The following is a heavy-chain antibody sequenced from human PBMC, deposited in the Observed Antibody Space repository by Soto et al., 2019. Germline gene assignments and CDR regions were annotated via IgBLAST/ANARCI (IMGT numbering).Heavy chain of an antibody. CDR3: ARGFKPSMVRGVMGLYYYYGMDV. CDR1: GFTVSSNY. CDR2: IYSGGST. J-gene: IGHJ6*02. V-gene: IGHV3-53*01. D-gene: IGHD3-10*01. Sequence: PVGALSLSCSASGFTVSSNYMSWVRQAPGKWLEWVSVIYSGGSTYYADSVKGRFTISRDNSKNTLYLQMNSLRAEDTAVYYCARGFKPSMVRGVMGLYYYYGMDVWGQGTTVTVSS.